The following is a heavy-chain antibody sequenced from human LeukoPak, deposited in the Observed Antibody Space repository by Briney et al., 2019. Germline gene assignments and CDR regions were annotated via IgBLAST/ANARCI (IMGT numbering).Heavy chain of an antibody. V-gene: IGHV4-59*01. CDR2: IYYSGST. CDR1: GGSISSYY. J-gene: IGHJ4*02. D-gene: IGHD4-23*01. Sequence: SETLSLTCTVSGGSISSYYWSWIRQPPGKGLEWIGYIYYSGSTNYNPSLKSRVTILVDTSKNQFSLKLSSVTAADTAVYYCARALFDHGGNSADVFDYWGQGTLVTVSS. CDR3: ARALFDHGGNSADVFDY.